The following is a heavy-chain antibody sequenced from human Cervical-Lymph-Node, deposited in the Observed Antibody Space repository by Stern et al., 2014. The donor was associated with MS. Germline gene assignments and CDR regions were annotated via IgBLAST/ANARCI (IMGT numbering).Heavy chain of an antibody. Sequence: VQLVQSGAEVRKPGSSVRVSCKTSGGTFSSYTISWVRQVPGQGLEWMGRIIPMYDIANYAKKFQGRVTITADKSTSTAYMELSSLRSEDTAVYYCARVPLVVLVPTRGDAFDIWGQGTMVTVSS. V-gene: IGHV1-69*09. CDR3: ARVPLVVLVPTRGDAFDI. CDR2: IIPMYDIA. CDR1: GGTFSSYT. D-gene: IGHD2-21*01. J-gene: IGHJ3*02.